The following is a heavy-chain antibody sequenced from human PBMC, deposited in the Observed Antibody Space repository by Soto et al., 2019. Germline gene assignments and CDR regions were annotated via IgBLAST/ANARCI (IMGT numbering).Heavy chain of an antibody. V-gene: IGHV4-59*01. Sequence: PSETLSLTCTVSGDSISAYSWSWVRQPPGKGLEWIGNIHYNGNTKYNPSLKSRVTMSVDTSKNQFSLKLSSVTAADTAVYYCARGGRYSYYPYYFDYWGQGTLVTVSS. CDR1: GDSISAYS. J-gene: IGHJ4*02. D-gene: IGHD5-18*01. CDR3: ARGGRYSYYPYYFDY. CDR2: IHYNGNT.